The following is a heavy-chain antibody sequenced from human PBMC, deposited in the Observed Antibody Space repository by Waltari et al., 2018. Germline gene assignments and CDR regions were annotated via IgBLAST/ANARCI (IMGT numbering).Heavy chain of an antibody. CDR1: GFTFSSYS. D-gene: IGHD6-13*01. Sequence: EVQLVESGGGLVKPGGSLRLSCAASGFTFSSYSMNWVRQAPGKGLEGVSSISSSSSYIYYADSVMGRFTIARDNAKNSLYLQMNSLGAEDTAVYYCARLSEAALDYWGQGTLVTVSS. CDR2: ISSSSSYI. J-gene: IGHJ4*02. V-gene: IGHV3-21*01. CDR3: ARLSEAALDY.